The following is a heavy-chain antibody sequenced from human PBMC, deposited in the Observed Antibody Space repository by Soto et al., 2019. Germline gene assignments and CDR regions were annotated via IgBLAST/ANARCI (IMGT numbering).Heavy chain of an antibody. V-gene: IGHV3-7*01. Sequence: EVPLVESGGDLVQPGASLRLSCVASGFTFSTSWMTWVRQAPGRGLEWVANINKGGNVIQYAASVMGRFNIYRDNGNNFLYLQMSSLRAERTAVNVCARDMYPAVGVLFYDAVDSWGQGTVVTVPS. D-gene: IGHD2-2*01. CDR1: GFTFSTSW. J-gene: IGHJ3*02. CDR3: ARDMYPAVGVLFYDAVDS. CDR2: INKGGNVI.